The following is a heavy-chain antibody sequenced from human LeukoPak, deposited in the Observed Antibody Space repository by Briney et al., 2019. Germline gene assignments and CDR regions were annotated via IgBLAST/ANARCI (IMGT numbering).Heavy chain of an antibody. V-gene: IGHV3-23*01. CDR2: ISSSGSGT. CDR1: GFTFSTYA. CDR3: ARDLVVAATLGIDY. J-gene: IGHJ4*02. Sequence: GGSLRLSCAASGFTFSTYAMSWVRQAPGKGLEWVSAISSSGSGTYYAGSVKGRFTISRDDSKNTLYLQLNSLRAEDTAVYYCARDLVVAATLGIDYWGQGTLVTVSS. D-gene: IGHD2-15*01.